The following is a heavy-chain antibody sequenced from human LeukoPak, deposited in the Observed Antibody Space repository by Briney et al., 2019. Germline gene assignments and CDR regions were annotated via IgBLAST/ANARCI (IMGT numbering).Heavy chain of an antibody. D-gene: IGHD6-13*01. Sequence: GGSLRLSCAASGFTFSSYAMSWVRQAPGPRLESVSAISGSGGSTYYADSVKGRFTISRDNSKNTLYLQMNSLRAEDTAVYYCAKTPPWYSSSWYFDYWGQGTLVTVSS. CDR3: AKTPPWYSSSWYFDY. V-gene: IGHV3-23*01. J-gene: IGHJ4*02. CDR2: ISGSGGST. CDR1: GFTFSSYA.